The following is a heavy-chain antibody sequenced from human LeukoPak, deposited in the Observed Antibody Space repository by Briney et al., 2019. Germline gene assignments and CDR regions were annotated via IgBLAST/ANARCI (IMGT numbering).Heavy chain of an antibody. V-gene: IGHV3-23*01. CDR1: GFTFSSYA. CDR2: ISGSGGST. Sequence: GGSLRLSCAASGFTFSSYAMSWVRQAPGKGLEWVSAISGSGGSTYYADSVKGRFTISRDNSKNTLYLQMNSLRAEDTAVYYCAKDLITMIVVDYYYGMDVWGQGTTVTVSS. D-gene: IGHD3-22*01. J-gene: IGHJ6*02. CDR3: AKDLITMIVVDYYYGMDV.